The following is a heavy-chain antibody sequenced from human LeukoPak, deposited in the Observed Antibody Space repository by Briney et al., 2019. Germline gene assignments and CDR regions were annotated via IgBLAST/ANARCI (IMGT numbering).Heavy chain of an antibody. D-gene: IGHD2-2*03. CDR1: GGSISSSSYY. CDR3: ASMDILVLPAASFDY. CDR2: IYYCGST. J-gene: IGHJ4*02. V-gene: IGHV4-39*07. Sequence: SETLSLTCTVSGGSISSSSYYWGWIRQPPGKGLEWIGSIYYCGSTYYNPSLKSRVTISVDTSKNQFSLKLTSVTAADTAVYYCASMDILVLPAASFDYWGQGTLVTVSS.